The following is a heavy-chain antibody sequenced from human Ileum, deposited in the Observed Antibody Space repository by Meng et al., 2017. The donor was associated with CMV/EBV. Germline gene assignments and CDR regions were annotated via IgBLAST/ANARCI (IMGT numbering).Heavy chain of an antibody. D-gene: IGHD3-16*01. CDR1: GFTFSSYT. CDR3: ARDMGIYTNYVYY. J-gene: IGHJ4*02. CDR2: ISSSSSYI. V-gene: IGHV3-21*01. Sequence: GGSLRLSCAASGFTFSSYTMNWVRQAPGKGLEWVSSISSSSSYISYADSVKGRFTISRDNAKNSLNLQMNTLRAEDTAIYYCARDMGIYTNYVYYWGQGALVTVSS.